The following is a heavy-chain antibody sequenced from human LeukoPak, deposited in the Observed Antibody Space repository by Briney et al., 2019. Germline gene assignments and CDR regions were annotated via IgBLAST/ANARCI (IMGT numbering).Heavy chain of an antibody. V-gene: IGHV1-8*03. D-gene: IGHD3-9*01. CDR1: GYTFTNYD. Sequence: ASVKVSFKASGYTFTNYDINWVRPATGQGLEWVGWVNPYSGNTGYAQKFQGRVTITRNTAISTAYMELSSLTSEDTAVYYCVRGDRNYDILTGYSKSWFDPWGQGTLVTVSS. J-gene: IGHJ5*02. CDR2: VNPYSGNT. CDR3: VRGDRNYDILTGYSKSWFDP.